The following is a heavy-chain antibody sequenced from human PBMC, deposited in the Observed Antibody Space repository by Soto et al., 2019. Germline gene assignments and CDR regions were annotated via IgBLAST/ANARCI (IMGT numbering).Heavy chain of an antibody. CDR2: FRGNDGVT. CDR1: GFAFSSYT. Sequence: PGWSLRLSSVASGFAFSSYTLSWVRQAPGKGLEWASTFRGNDGVTLYADSVKGRFTMSRDNSKNTLHLQINNLSPEHTAIYYDAKLSSVPTASLNWFDPWGQGTLVTVSS. V-gene: IGHV3-23*01. J-gene: IGHJ5*02. CDR3: AKLSSVPTASLNWFDP. D-gene: IGHD2-21*02.